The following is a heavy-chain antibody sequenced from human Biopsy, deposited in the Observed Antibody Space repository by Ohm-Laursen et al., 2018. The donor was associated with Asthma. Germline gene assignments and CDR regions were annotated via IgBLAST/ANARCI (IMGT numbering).Heavy chain of an antibody. Sequence: SLRLSCAAFGFTFDDYGMHWVRQAPGKGLEWVSGISWNSGSIGYADSVKGRFTISRDNAKNSLYLQMNSLRVEDTTLYYCAKATLGDIGKDYWGQGTLVTVSS. D-gene: IGHD2-21*01. V-gene: IGHV3-9*01. CDR1: GFTFDDYG. J-gene: IGHJ4*02. CDR2: ISWNSGSI. CDR3: AKATLGDIGKDY.